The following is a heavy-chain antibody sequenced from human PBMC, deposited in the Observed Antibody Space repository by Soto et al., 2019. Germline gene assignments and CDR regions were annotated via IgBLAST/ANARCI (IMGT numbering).Heavy chain of an antibody. CDR3: ARILALRHGGMDV. J-gene: IGHJ6*02. V-gene: IGHV4-59*01. Sequence: ETQSLSYSVSDGYSISYYWSWILQQPGKGLEWIGYIYYSGSTNYNPSLKSRVTISKDTSKNQVVLTMTNMDPVDTATYYCARILALRHGGMDVWGQGTTVTGFS. CDR1: DGYSISYY. D-gene: IGHD2-8*02. CDR2: IYYSGST.